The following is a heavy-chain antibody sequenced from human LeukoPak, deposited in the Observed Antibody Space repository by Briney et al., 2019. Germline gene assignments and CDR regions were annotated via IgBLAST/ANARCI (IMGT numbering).Heavy chain of an antibody. CDR2: IYSGGST. Sequence: GGSLRLSCAASGFTVSSNYMSWVRQAPGKGLEWVSVIYSGGSTYYADSVKGRFTISRDNSKNTLYLQMNSLRAEDTAVYYCARDSHGSGGFDPWGQGTLVTVSS. CDR1: GFTVSSNY. J-gene: IGHJ5*02. D-gene: IGHD3-10*01. CDR3: ARDSHGSGGFDP. V-gene: IGHV3-66*01.